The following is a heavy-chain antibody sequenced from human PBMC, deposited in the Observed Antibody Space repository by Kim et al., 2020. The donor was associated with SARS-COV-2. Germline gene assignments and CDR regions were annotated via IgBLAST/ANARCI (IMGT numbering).Heavy chain of an antibody. CDR1: GGSFSGYQ. CDR2: INHAGST. V-gene: IGHV4-34*01. J-gene: IGHJ4*02. CDR3: ARGVPGY. Sequence: SETLSLTCAVYGGSFSGYQWSWVRQSPGKGLEWIGQINHAGSTKYNPSLKSRVTLSVDTSKNKFSLKLTSVTAADTGVYYCARGVPGYWGQGSLVTVSS.